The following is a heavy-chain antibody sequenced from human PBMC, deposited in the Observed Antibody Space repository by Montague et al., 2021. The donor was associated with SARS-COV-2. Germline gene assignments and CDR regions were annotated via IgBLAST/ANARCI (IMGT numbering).Heavy chain of an antibody. CDR3: ARHPGITMIVVVIPSAFDI. CDR2: MYNSEKI. Sequence: SETLSLTCTVSGASISSYSWSWIRQPPGKGLEWIGYMYNSEKINYNPSLQSRVTISVDTSKNQFSLKLSSVTAADTAVYYCARHPGITMIVVVIPSAFDIWGQGTMVTVSS. CDR1: GASISSYS. V-gene: IGHV4-59*08. J-gene: IGHJ3*02. D-gene: IGHD3-22*01.